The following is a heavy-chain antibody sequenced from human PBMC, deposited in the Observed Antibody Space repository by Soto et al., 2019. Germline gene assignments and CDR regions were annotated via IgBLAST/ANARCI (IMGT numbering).Heavy chain of an antibody. CDR3: ARRAETNGWNGFGADKYYFDF. J-gene: IGHJ4*02. CDR1: GYTFTSYD. Sequence: ASVKVSCKASGYTFTSYDIYWVRQATGQGLEWMGWMNPSTGNSGYAQKFQGRVAMTSDTSISTAHMELSSLRSEDTAVYYCARRAETNGWNGFGADKYYFDFWGQGTLVTVSS. CDR2: MNPSTGNS. V-gene: IGHV1-8*01. D-gene: IGHD1-1*01.